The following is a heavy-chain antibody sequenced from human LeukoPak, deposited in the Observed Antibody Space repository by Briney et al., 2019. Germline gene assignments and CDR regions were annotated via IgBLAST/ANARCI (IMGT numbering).Heavy chain of an antibody. J-gene: IGHJ4*02. CDR1: GFTFSSYA. V-gene: IGHV3-23*01. D-gene: IGHD5-18*01. CDR2: ISGSAHKI. CDR3: AGRVTGYSSGYVY. Sequence: GGSLRLSCAASGFTFSSYAMSWVRQAPEKGLDWVSVISGSAHKIRYADSVKGRFTISRDNSENIVYLQMNNLRAEDTAVYYCAGRVTGYSSGYVYWGQGTLVTVSS.